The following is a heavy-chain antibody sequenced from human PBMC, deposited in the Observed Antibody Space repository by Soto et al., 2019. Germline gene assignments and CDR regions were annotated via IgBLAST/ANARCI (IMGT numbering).Heavy chain of an antibody. J-gene: IGHJ4*02. CDR3: AKDVDTVGLSDGSGYFDL. CDR2: ISGSGVGT. Sequence: EVQLLESGGGSVQPGGSLRLSCEASGFIFRNYAMSWVRQAPGKGLEWVSSISGSGVGTYYADSVQGRFTISRDNSTNTLFLQLSSLRAEDTALYYCAKDVDTVGLSDGSGYFDLWGQGALVPVSS. D-gene: IGHD3-22*01. V-gene: IGHV3-23*01. CDR1: GFIFRNYA.